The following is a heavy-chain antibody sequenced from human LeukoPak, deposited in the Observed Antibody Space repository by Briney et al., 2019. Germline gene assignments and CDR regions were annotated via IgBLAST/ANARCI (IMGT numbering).Heavy chain of an antibody. V-gene: IGHV3-7*01. J-gene: IGHJ4*02. D-gene: IGHD6-13*01. Sequence: PGGSLRLSCAASGFTFSSYWMSWVRQAPGEGLEWVANIKQDGSEKYYVDSVKGRFTISRDNAKNSLYLQMNSLRAEDTAVYYCARQDSSSWTPFDYWGQGTLVTVSS. CDR2: IKQDGSEK. CDR1: GFTFSSYW. CDR3: ARQDSSSWTPFDY.